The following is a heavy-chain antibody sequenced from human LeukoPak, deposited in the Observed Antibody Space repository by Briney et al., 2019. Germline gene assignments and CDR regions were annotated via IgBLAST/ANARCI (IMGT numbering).Heavy chain of an antibody. J-gene: IGHJ4*02. CDR3: ARDSGFGELFDY. Sequence: GGSLRPSCAASGFTFSDYYMSWFRQAPGKGLEWVSYISSSGSTIYYADSVQGRFTISRDNAKNSLYLQMNSLRAEDTAVYYCARDSGFGELFDYWGQGTLVTVSS. D-gene: IGHD3-10*01. CDR1: GFTFSDYY. V-gene: IGHV3-11*04. CDR2: ISSSGSTI.